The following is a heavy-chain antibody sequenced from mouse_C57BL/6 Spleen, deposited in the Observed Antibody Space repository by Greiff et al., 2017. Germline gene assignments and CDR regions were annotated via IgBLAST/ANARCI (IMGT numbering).Heavy chain of an antibody. V-gene: IGHV1-52*01. CDR1: GYTFTSYW. CDR3: ARRGSSGYHDY. CDR2: IDPSDSET. J-gene: IGHJ2*01. Sequence: QVQLQQPGAELVRPGSSVKLSCKASGYTFTSYWMHWVKQRPIQGLEWIGNIDPSDSETHYNQKFKDKATLTVDKSSSTAYMQLSSLTSEDSAVYYCARRGSSGYHDYWGQGTTRTVSS. D-gene: IGHD3-2*02.